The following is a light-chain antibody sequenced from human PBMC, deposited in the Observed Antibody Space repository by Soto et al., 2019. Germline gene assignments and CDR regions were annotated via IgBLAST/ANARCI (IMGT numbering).Light chain of an antibody. CDR1: SSDVGAYNY. Sequence: QSALTQPPSASGSPGQSVTISCTGTSSDVGAYNYVSWYQQHAGKAPKLVIYEVTKRPSGVPDRFSGSKSANTASLTVSGLQAEDEADYYCSYFASSNTWVFGGGTKLTVL. V-gene: IGLV2-8*01. CDR2: EVT. CDR3: SYFASSNTWV. J-gene: IGLJ3*02.